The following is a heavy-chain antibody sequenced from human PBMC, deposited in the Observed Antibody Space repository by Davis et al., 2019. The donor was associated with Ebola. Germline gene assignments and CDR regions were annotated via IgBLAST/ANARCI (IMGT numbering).Heavy chain of an antibody. D-gene: IGHD6-13*01. CDR1: GFTFSSYD. CDR3: ARDFDHSSWSSVDY. V-gene: IGHV3-13*01. Sequence: GESLKISCAASGFTFSSYDMHWVRQATGKGLEWVSAIGTAGDTYYPGSVKGRFTISRENAKNSLYLQMNSLRAGDTAVYYCARDFDHSSWSSVDYWGQGTLVTVSS. J-gene: IGHJ4*02. CDR2: IGTAGDT.